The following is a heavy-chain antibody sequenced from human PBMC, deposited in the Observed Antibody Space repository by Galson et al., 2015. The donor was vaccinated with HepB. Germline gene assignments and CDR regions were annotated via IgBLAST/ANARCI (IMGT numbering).Heavy chain of an antibody. CDR3: ARRHSPRGPDAFDI. CDR2: IYPGDSDT. D-gene: IGHD2-21*01. J-gene: IGHJ3*02. CDR1: GYSFTSYW. Sequence: SGAEVKKPGESLKISCKGSGYSFTSYWIGWVRQMPGKGLEWMGIIYPGDSDTRYSPSFQGQVTMSADKSISTAYPQWSSLKASDSAVFYCARRHSPRGPDAFDIWGQGTMVTVSS. V-gene: IGHV5-51*03.